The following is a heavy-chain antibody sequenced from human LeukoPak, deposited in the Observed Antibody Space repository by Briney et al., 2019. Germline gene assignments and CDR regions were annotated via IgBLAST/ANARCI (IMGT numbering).Heavy chain of an antibody. V-gene: IGHV3-21*01. CDR1: GFTFSSYS. CDR3: ARDEQWLVDY. D-gene: IGHD6-19*01. J-gene: IGHJ4*02. Sequence: GGSLRLSCAASGFTFSSYSMNWVRQAPGKGLEWVSSISSSSGYIYYADSVKGRFTISRDNAKNSLYLQMNSLRAEDTAVYYCARDEQWLVDYWGQGTLVTVSS. CDR2: ISSSSGYI.